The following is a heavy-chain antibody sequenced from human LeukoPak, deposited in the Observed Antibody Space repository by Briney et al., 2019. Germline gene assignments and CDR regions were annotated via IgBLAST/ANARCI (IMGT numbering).Heavy chain of an antibody. CDR2: INHSGST. CDR1: GGSFSGYY. CDR3: ARDPYSGRYSAYYYYYMDV. D-gene: IGHD1-26*01. V-gene: IGHV4-34*01. Sequence: SETLSLTCAVYGGSFSGYYWSWIRQPPGKGLEWIGEINHSGSTNYNPSLKSRVTISVDTSKNQFSLKLSSVTAEDTAVYYCARDPYSGRYSAYYYYYMDVWGKGTTVTVSS. J-gene: IGHJ6*03.